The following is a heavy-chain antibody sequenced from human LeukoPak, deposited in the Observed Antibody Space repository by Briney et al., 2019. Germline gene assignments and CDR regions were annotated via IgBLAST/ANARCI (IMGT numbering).Heavy chain of an antibody. D-gene: IGHD2-21*02. Sequence: PGGSLRLSSAVSGGTFSAYWMAGVRQSPGKGLEWVAEINEDGSVKYYVDSMKGRFTISRDNAKNSLYLQMNSLGAEDTAVYYCAKVPRDSDCYWGQGTLVTVSS. V-gene: IGHV3-7*01. CDR1: GGTFSAYW. CDR3: AKVPRDSDCY. CDR2: INEDGSVK. J-gene: IGHJ4*02.